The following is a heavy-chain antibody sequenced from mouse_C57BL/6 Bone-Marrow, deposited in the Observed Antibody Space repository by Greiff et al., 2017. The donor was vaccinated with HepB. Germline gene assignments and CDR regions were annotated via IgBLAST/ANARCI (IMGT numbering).Heavy chain of an antibody. CDR2: IYPRSGNT. J-gene: IGHJ2*01. CDR1: GYTFTSYG. Sequence: VQLVESGAELARPGASVKLSCKASGYTFTSYGISWVKQRTGQGLEWIGEIYPRSGNTYYNEKFKGKATLTADKSSSTAYMELRSLTSEDSAVYFCARERIYYYGSSYFDYWGQGTTLTVSS. D-gene: IGHD1-1*01. V-gene: IGHV1-81*01. CDR3: ARERIYYYGSSYFDY.